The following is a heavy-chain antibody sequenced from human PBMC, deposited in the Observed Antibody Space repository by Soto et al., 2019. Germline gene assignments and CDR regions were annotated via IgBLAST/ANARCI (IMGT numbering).Heavy chain of an antibody. CDR3: TSRIEYSSSLPYYYGMDV. D-gene: IGHD6-6*01. CDR1: WFTFSGSA. V-gene: IGHV3-73*01. J-gene: IGHJ6*02. Sequence: GGSLRLSCAASWFTFSGSAMHWVRQASGKGLEWVGRIRSKANSYATAYAASVKGRFTISRDDSKNTAYLQMNSLKTEDTAVYYCTSRIEYSSSLPYYYGMDVWGQGTTVTVSS. CDR2: IRSKANSYAT.